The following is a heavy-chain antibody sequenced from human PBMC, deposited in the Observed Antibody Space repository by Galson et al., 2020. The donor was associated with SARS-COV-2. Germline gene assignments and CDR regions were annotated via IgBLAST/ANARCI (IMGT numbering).Heavy chain of an antibody. J-gene: IGHJ4*02. V-gene: IGHV3-30-3*01. CDR3: ARVGGGSYYAGFDY. CDR2: ISYDGSNK. CDR1: GFTSSSYA. Sequence: GGSLRLSCAASGFTSSSYAMHWVRQAPGKGLEWVAVISYDGSNKYYADSVKGRFTISRDNSKNTLYLQMNSLRAEDTAVYYCARVGGGSYYAGFDYWGQGTLVTVSS. D-gene: IGHD1-26*01.